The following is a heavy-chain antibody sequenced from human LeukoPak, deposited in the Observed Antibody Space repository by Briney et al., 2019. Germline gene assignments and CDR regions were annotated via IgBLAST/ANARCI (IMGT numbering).Heavy chain of an antibody. CDR2: FYNTGST. D-gene: IGHD5-18*01. CDR3: ARAKRGYNSDTDFEAFDI. V-gene: IGHV4-59*01. J-gene: IGHJ3*02. CDR1: GGSISTYF. Sequence: PSETLSLTCTVSGGSISTYFWSWIRQPPGKGLEWIGYFYNTGSTNYNPSLRGRVVFSVDTSRNQVSMKLRSVTAADTAMYYCARAKRGYNSDTDFEAFDIWGQGTMVTVSS.